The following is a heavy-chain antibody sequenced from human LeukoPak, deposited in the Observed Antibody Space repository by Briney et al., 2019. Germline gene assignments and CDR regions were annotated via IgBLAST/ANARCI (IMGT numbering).Heavy chain of an antibody. D-gene: IGHD3-3*02. V-gene: IGHV4-31*03. CDR2: IYYSGST. CDR3: ARDRRALGGDAFDI. Sequence: SETLSLTCTVSGGSISSGGYYWSWIRRHPGKGLEWIGYIYYSGSTYYNPSLKSRVTISVDTSKNQFSLKLSSVTAADTAEYYCARDRRALGGDAFDIWGQGTMVTVSS. CDR1: GGSISSGGYY. J-gene: IGHJ3*02.